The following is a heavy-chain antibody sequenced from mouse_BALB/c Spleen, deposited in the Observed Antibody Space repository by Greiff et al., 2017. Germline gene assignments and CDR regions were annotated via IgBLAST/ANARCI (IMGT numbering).Heavy chain of an antibody. CDR3: ARVGDYPDY. CDR1: GFTFSDYY. D-gene: IGHD2-4*01. CDR2: ISDGGSYT. J-gene: IGHJ2*01. V-gene: IGHV5-4*02. Sequence: EVQLVESGGGLVKPGGSLKLSCAASGFTFSDYYMYWVRQTPEKRLEWVATISDGGSYTYYPDSVKGRFTISRDNAKNNLYLQMSSLKSEDTAMYYCARVGDYPDYGGQGTTLTVSS.